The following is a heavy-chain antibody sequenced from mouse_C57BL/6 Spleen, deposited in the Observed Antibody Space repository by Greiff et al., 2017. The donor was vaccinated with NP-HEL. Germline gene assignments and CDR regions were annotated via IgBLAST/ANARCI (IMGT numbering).Heavy chain of an antibody. CDR1: GYTFTSYW. D-gene: IGHD2-1*01. Sequence: QVQLQQPGAELVKPGASVKLSCKASGYTFTSYWMQWVKQRPGQGLEWIGEIDPSDSYTNYNQKFKGKATLTVATSSSTAYMQLSSLTSEDSAVYYCARKNYPDYWGQGTSVTVSS. CDR2: IDPSDSYT. CDR3: ARKNYPDY. J-gene: IGHJ4*01. V-gene: IGHV1-50*01.